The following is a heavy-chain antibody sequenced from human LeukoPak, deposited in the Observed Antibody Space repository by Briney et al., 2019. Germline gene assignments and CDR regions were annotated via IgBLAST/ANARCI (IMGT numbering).Heavy chain of an antibody. CDR1: GYTFTGYY. CDR3: ARDLESDAPARLKWELPSMDV. Sequence: GASVKVSCKASGYTFTGYYMHWVRQAPGQGLEWMGWINPNSGGTNYAQKFQGRVTMTRDTSISTAYMELSRLRSDDTAVYYCARDLESDAPARLKWELPSMDVWGKGTTVTISS. CDR2: INPNSGGT. J-gene: IGHJ6*03. D-gene: IGHD1-26*01. V-gene: IGHV1-2*02.